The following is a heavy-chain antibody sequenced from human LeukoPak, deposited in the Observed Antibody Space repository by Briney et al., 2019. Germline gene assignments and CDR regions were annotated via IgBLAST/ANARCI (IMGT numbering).Heavy chain of an antibody. D-gene: IGHD3-10*01. CDR3: CGGSGTYYNFYY. Sequence: SQTLSLTCSVSGDSISSRDYYWTWIRQHPGKALEWVGFISYTGNTYYNPSLRSRLNISIDTSKNQFSLRLSSATAADTAVYYCCGGSGTYYNFYYWGQGTLLTVSS. CDR2: ISYTGNT. J-gene: IGHJ4*02. V-gene: IGHV4-31*03. CDR1: GDSISSRDYY.